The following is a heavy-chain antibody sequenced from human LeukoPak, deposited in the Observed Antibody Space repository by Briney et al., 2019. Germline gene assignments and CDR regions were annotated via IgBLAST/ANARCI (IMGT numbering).Heavy chain of an antibody. Sequence: SETLSLTCTVSGGSISSSSYYWGWIRQPPGKGLEWIGEINHSGSTNYNPSLKSRVTISVDTSKNQFSPKLSSVTAADTAVYYCAREGRFYSYFDYWGQGTLVTVSS. CDR3: AREGRFYSYFDY. CDR2: INHSGST. J-gene: IGHJ4*02. D-gene: IGHD4-11*01. CDR1: GGSISSSSYY. V-gene: IGHV4-39*07.